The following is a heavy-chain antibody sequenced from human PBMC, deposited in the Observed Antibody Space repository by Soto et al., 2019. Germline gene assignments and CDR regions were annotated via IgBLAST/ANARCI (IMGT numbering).Heavy chain of an antibody. D-gene: IGHD3-10*01. CDR1: GFTVSYNY. V-gene: IGHV3-53*01. J-gene: IGHJ3*02. Sequence: PGGSLRLSCAVSGFTVSYNYMNWFRQAPGKGLEWVSVIYRGGDTFYADSVKGRFTISRDNSKNTLYLQMNSLRAEDTAVYYCARGMYGSGSYYIGDAFDMWGQGTMVTVSS. CDR3: ARGMYGSGSYYIGDAFDM. CDR2: IYRGGDT.